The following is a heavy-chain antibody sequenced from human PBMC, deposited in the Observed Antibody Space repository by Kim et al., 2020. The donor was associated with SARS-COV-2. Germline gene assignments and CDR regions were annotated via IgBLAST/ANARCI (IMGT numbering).Heavy chain of an antibody. D-gene: IGHD4-17*01. V-gene: IGHV1-69*13. Sequence: SVKVSCKASGGTFSSYAISWVRQAPGQGLEWMGGIIPIFGTANYAQKFQGRVTITADESTSTAYMELSSLRSEDTAVYYCARDGEEGDGDYGGGYWGQGSLVTVSS. CDR1: GGTFSSYA. CDR3: ARDGEEGDGDYGGGY. J-gene: IGHJ4*02. CDR2: IIPIFGTA.